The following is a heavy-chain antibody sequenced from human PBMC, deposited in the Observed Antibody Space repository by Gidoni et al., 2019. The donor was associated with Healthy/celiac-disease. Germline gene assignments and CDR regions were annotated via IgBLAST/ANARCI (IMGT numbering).Heavy chain of an antibody. J-gene: IGHJ5*02. CDR3: ARDEVPMVRGVNWFDP. CDR1: GDTFTGYY. CDR2: INPNSGGT. D-gene: IGHD3-10*01. Sequence: QVQLVQSGAEVKKPGASVKVACKAAGDTFTGYYMHWVRQAPGQGLEWMGWINPNSGGTTYAQKFQGRVTMTRDTSISPAYMELSRLRSDDTAVYYCARDEVPMVRGVNWFDPWGQGTLVTVSS. V-gene: IGHV1-2*02.